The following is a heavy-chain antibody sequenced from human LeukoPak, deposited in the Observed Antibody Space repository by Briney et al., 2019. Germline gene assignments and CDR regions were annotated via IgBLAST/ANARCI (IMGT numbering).Heavy chain of an antibody. CDR3: ARDFVSELGYCSSTSCYARDY. CDR1: GGSISSSSYY. Sequence: PSETLSLTCTVSGGSISSSSYYWGWIRQPPGKGLEWIGSIYYSGSTYYNPSLKSRVTISVDTSKNQFSLKLSSVTAADTAVYYCARDFVSELGYCSSTSCYARDYWGQGTLVTVSS. CDR2: IYYSGST. V-gene: IGHV4-39*07. J-gene: IGHJ4*02. D-gene: IGHD2-2*01.